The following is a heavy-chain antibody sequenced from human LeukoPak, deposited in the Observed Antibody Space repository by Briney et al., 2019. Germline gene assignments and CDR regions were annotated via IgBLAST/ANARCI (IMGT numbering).Heavy chain of an antibody. V-gene: IGHV1-2*04. J-gene: IGHJ4*02. CDR3: ARDAHRYQLLASPIY. D-gene: IGHD2-2*01. CDR1: GYTFTGYY. Sequence: RASVKVSCKASGYTFTGYYMHWVRQAPGQGLEWMGWINPNSGGTNYAQKFQGWVTMTRDTSISTAYMELSRLRSDDTAVYYCARDAHRYQLLASPIYWGQGTLVTVSS. CDR2: INPNSGGT.